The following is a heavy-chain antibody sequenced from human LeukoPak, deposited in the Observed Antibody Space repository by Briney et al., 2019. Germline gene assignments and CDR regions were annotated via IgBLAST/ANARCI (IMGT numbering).Heavy chain of an antibody. D-gene: IGHD3-3*01. CDR1: GYTFTGYY. J-gene: IGHJ4*02. CDR3: ARDGPQGYDFWSGYYLYFDY. Sequence: VASVKVSCKASGYTFTGYYMHWERQAPGQGLEWMGWINPNSGGTNYAQKFQGRVTMTRDTSISTAYMELSRLRSDDTAVYYCARDGPQGYDFWSGYYLYFDYWGQGTLVTVSS. CDR2: INPNSGGT. V-gene: IGHV1-2*02.